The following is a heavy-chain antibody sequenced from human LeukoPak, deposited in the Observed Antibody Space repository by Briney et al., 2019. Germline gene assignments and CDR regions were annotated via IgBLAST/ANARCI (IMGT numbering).Heavy chain of an antibody. CDR3: ARGDPGYYGSGSYYNHLDDAFDI. V-gene: IGHV3-11*04. D-gene: IGHD3-10*01. CDR2: MSSRGSTI. Sequence: PGGSLRLSWAAGGFTLSEYYMRWIRQAPGKGLEWVSYMSSRGSTIYYGDCVKGRFTISRDNAKNSPYLQMNSLRAEDTAVYYCARGDPGYYGSGSYYNHLDDAFDIWGQGTMVTVSS. J-gene: IGHJ3*02. CDR1: GFTLSEYY.